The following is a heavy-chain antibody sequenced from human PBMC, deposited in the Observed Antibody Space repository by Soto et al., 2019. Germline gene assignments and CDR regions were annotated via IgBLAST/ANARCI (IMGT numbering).Heavy chain of an antibody. CDR2: ISGYNGDT. J-gene: IGHJ6*02. D-gene: IGHD1-26*01. CDR1: GYTFTNYG. V-gene: IGHV1-18*04. CDR3: ARDRRELRTGLYNAGDA. Sequence: GASVKVSCKASGYTFTNYGISWVRQAPAQGLECMGWISGYNGDTNYAQKFQGRVTMITDTSTSTAYMELRRLRTDAPAVDYRARDRRELRTGLYNAGDAGGHATTAPVSS.